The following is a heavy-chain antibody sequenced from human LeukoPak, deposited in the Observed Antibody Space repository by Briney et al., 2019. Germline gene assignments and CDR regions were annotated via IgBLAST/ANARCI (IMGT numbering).Heavy chain of an antibody. D-gene: IGHD6-19*01. CDR1: GFTFSSYS. J-gene: IGHJ4*02. Sequence: PGGSLRLSCAASGFTFSSYSMNWVRQAPGKGLEWVANIKQDGSEKNYVDSVRGRFTISRDNAKNSLYLQMNSLRAEDTAVYYCARDLVSDTSGWYGGYWGQGTLVTVSS. V-gene: IGHV3-7*01. CDR3: ARDLVSDTSGWYGGY. CDR2: IKQDGSEK.